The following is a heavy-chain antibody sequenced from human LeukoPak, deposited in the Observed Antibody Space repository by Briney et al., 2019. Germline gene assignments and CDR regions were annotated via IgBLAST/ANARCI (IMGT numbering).Heavy chain of an antibody. J-gene: IGHJ4*02. CDR1: GYSISSGYY. V-gene: IGHV3-21*01. CDR2: ISSSSSYI. CDR3: ASRLYSSSSDY. Sequence: ETLSLTCTVSGYSISSGYYWGWVRQAPGKGLEWVSCISSSSSYIYYADSVKGRFTISRDNAKNSLYLQMNSLRAEDTAVYYCASRLYSSSSDYWGQGTLVTVSS. D-gene: IGHD6-13*01.